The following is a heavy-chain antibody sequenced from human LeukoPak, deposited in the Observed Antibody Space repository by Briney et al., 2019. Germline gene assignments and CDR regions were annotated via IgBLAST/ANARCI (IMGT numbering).Heavy chain of an antibody. D-gene: IGHD3-10*01. CDR2: ISPYASDT. J-gene: IGHJ4*02. CDR3: ARSRGDFAPLLFDY. CDR1: GYSFASYW. V-gene: IGHV5-51*01. Sequence: GESLKISCKVSGYSFASYWVAWVRQMPGKGLEWMGIISPYASDTRYSPSLQGQVIISADKSISTAYLQLSSLKASDTAMYYCARSRGDFAPLLFDYWGQGTLVTVSS.